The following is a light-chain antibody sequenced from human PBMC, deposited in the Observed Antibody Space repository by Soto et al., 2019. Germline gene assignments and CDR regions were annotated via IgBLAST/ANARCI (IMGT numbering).Light chain of an antibody. J-gene: IGLJ1*01. Sequence: QSALTQPASVSGSPGLSITISCTGTSSDVGGYNSVSWYQQHPGRSPTLIIYEATNRPSGVSERFSGSKAGDTASLTISGLQADDEAEYFCISYKTDDTFVFGSGTKSPS. CDR1: SSDVGGYNS. V-gene: IGLV2-14*01. CDR3: ISYKTDDTFV. CDR2: EAT.